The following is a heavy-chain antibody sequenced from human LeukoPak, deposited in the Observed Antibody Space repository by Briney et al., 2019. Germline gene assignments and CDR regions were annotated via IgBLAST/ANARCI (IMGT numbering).Heavy chain of an antibody. CDR1: GYTFTNNA. CDR3: ARGGSGAYCPDF. D-gene: IGHD3-10*01. CDR2: IGTYSGNK. J-gene: IGHJ4*02. Sequence: ASVKVSCKTSGYTFTNNAMTWVRQAPGQGLEWMGWIGTYSGNKNLAQKFQGRVTMTTDTPTSTAYMELKSLRSDDTAVYFCARGGSGAYCPDFWGQGTLVIVSS. V-gene: IGHV1-18*01.